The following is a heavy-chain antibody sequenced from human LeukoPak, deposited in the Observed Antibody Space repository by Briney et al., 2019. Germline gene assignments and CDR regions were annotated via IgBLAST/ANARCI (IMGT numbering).Heavy chain of an antibody. J-gene: IGHJ4*02. CDR1: GGSISSHY. Sequence: SETLSLTGTVSGGSISSHYWSWIRQPAGKGLEWIGRIYTSGSTNYNPSLKSRVTMSVDTSKNHFSLKLSSVTAADTAVYYCAMILYDSSGYYYAYWGQGTLVTVSS. CDR3: AMILYDSSGYYYAY. V-gene: IGHV4-4*07. CDR2: IYTSGST. D-gene: IGHD3-22*01.